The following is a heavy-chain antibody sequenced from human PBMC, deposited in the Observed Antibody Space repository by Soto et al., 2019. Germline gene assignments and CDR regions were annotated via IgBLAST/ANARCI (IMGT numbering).Heavy chain of an antibody. Sequence: ASVKVSCKASGYTFTGYYMHWVRQAPGQGLEWMGWINPNSGGTNYSQKFQGRVTITRDTSANTAYMELSSLISEDTAVYYCARPKDYDDCLDYWGQGTLVTVSS. CDR3: ARPKDYDDCLDY. CDR1: GYTFTGYY. CDR2: INPNSGGT. J-gene: IGHJ4*02. D-gene: IGHD3-22*01. V-gene: IGHV1-2*02.